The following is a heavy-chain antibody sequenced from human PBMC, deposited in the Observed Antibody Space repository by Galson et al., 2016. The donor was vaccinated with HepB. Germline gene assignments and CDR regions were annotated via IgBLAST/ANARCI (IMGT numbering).Heavy chain of an antibody. CDR2: INTNTGNP. V-gene: IGHV7-4-1*02. CDR3: ARDLDLRGWLEEIVGY. Sequence: SVKVSCKASGYTFTSYAMNWVRQAPGQGLEWMGWINTNTGNPTYAQGFAGRFVFSLDTSVSTAYLQISSLKAEDTAVYYCARDLDLRGWLEEIVGYWGQGTLVTVSS. CDR1: GYTFTSYA. J-gene: IGHJ4*02. D-gene: IGHD6-19*01.